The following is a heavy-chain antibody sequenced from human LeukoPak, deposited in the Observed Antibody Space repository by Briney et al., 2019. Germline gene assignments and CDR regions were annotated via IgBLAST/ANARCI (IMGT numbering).Heavy chain of an antibody. CDR1: GYTLTELS. D-gene: IGHD6-13*01. Sequence: VASVEVSCKVSGYTLTELSMHWVRQAPGKGLEWMGGFDPEDGETIYAQKFQGRVTMSEDTSTDTAYMELSSLRSEDTAVYYCATIIAAAGTGFFLPLYYFTTGAREPWSPSPQ. CDR2: FDPEDGET. V-gene: IGHV1-24*01. J-gene: IGHJ4*02. CDR3: ATIIAAAGTGFFLPLYYFTT.